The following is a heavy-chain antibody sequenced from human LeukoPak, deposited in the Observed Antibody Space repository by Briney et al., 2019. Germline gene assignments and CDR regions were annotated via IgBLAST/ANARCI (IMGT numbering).Heavy chain of an antibody. CDR3: ARVRAAAENYYYYGMDV. J-gene: IGHJ6*02. D-gene: IGHD6-13*01. CDR1: GGTFSSYA. V-gene: IGHV1-69*04. CDR2: IIPILGIA. Sequence: ASVKVSCKASGGTFSSYAISWVRQAPGQGLEWMGRIIPILGIANYAQKFQGRVTITADKSTSTAYMEPSSLRSEDTAVYYCARVRAAAENYYYYGMDVWGQGTTVTVSS.